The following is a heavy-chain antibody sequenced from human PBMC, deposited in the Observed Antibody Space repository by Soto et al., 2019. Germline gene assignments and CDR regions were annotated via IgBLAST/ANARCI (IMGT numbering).Heavy chain of an antibody. V-gene: IGHV3-23*01. D-gene: IGHD3-22*01. CDR3: AKGPPSRDSSGYRGYYFDY. CDR2: ISGSGGST. CDR1: GFTFSSYA. Sequence: EVQLLESGGGLVQPGGSLRLSCAASGFTFSSYAMSWVRQAPGKGLEWVSAISGSGGSTYYADSVKGRFTISRDNSKNTLYLQMNSLRAEDTAVYYCAKGPPSRDSSGYRGYYFDYWGQGTLVTVSS. J-gene: IGHJ4*02.